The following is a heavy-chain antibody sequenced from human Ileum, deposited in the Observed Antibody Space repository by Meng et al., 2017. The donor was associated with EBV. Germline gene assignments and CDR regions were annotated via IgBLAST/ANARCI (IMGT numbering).Heavy chain of an antibody. CDR1: RFPFTDYV. D-gene: IGHD6-13*01. J-gene: IGHJ4*02. V-gene: IGHV1-3*04. CDR2: IIIDTGRT. Sequence: VPLVQCGAEVKQPRPYLKVSCNASRFPFTDYVGQWVRNAPGPRPGRVWLIIIDTGRTEYSQNRQGRVTITWDTSASTAYMELSSLRSEDTAVYYCARDSVIAAGSYCDYWGQGALVTVSS. CDR3: ARDSVIAAGSYCDY.